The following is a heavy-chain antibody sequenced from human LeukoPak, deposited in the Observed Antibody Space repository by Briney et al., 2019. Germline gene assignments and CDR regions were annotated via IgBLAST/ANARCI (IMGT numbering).Heavy chain of an antibody. CDR3: ARGRDYSSSDY. Sequence: ASVKVSCTASGYTFTSYYMHWVRQAPGQGLEWMGIINPSGGSTSYTQKFQGRVTMTRDTSTNTAYMELRSLRSDDTAVYYCARGRDYSSSDYWGQGTLVTVSS. D-gene: IGHD6-13*01. CDR1: GYTFTSYY. J-gene: IGHJ4*02. CDR2: INPSGGST. V-gene: IGHV1-46*01.